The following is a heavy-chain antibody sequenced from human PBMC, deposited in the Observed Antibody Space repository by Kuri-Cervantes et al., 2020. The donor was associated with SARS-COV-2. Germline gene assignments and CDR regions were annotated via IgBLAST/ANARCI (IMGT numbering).Heavy chain of an antibody. J-gene: IGHJ3*02. CDR2: ISYDGSNK. CDR3: ARVDVWFGELFDAFDI. D-gene: IGHD3-10*01. CDR1: GFTFSSYS. V-gene: IGHV3-30-3*01. Sequence: AGSLSLTCAASGFTFSSYSMHWVRQAPGKGLEWVAVISYDGSNKYYADSVKGRFTISRDNSKNTLYLQMNSLRAEDTAVYYCARVDVWFGELFDAFDIWGQGTMVTVSS.